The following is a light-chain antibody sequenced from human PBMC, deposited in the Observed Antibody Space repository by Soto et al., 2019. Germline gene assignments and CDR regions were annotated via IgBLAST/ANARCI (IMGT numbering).Light chain of an antibody. J-gene: IGKJ1*01. V-gene: IGKV1-5*03. CDR1: QSISSW. CDR2: KAS. CDR3: QQYNSYPWT. Sequence: DIQMTQSPSTLSASVGDRVTITCRASQSISSWLAWYQQKPGKAPKLLIYKASSLESGVPSRLSGSGSGTEFKLTISNLQPDDFATYYCQQYNSYPWTFGQGTKVEIK.